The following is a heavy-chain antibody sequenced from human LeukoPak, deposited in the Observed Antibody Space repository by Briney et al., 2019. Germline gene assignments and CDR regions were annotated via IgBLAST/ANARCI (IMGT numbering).Heavy chain of an antibody. CDR3: ARGILRDYYDSSGFYHRGGVGY. Sequence: SETLSLTCAVYGGSFSGYYWSWIRQPPGKGLEWIGEINHSGSTNYNPSLKSRVTISVDTSKNQFSLRLSSVTAADTAVYFCARGILRDYYDSSGFYHRGGVGYWGQGTLVTVSS. J-gene: IGHJ4*02. CDR1: GGSFSGYY. D-gene: IGHD3-22*01. CDR2: INHSGST. V-gene: IGHV4-34*01.